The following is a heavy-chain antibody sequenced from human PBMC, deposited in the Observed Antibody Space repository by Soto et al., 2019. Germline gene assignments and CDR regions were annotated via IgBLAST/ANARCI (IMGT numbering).Heavy chain of an antibody. Sequence: EVQLVESGGGLVQPGGSLRLSCAASGFTLSDYSMNWVRQAPGKGLEWVSSISSSSSYIYYAESLKGRFTISRDNAKNSLYLQMNSLRAEDTGVYYCARVVAVAFDVWGQGTMVTVSS. CDR3: ARVVAVAFDV. D-gene: IGHD2-15*01. CDR1: GFTLSDYS. J-gene: IGHJ3*01. CDR2: ISSSSSYI. V-gene: IGHV3-21*01.